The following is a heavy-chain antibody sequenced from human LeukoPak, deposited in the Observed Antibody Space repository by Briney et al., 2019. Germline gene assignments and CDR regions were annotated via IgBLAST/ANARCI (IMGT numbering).Heavy chain of an antibody. Sequence: ASVKVSCKASGYTFTGHYMHWVRQAPGQGLEWMGWISPNSGGTNYAQKFQGRVTMTRDTSISTAYMELRRLRPDDTAVYYCARVRGYGDYALYYFDHWGQGTLVTVSS. D-gene: IGHD4-17*01. CDR1: GYTFTGHY. CDR2: ISPNSGGT. V-gene: IGHV1-2*02. J-gene: IGHJ4*02. CDR3: ARVRGYGDYALYYFDH.